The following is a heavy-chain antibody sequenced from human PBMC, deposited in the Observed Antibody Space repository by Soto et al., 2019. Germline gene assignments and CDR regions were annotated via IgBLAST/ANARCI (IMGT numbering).Heavy chain of an antibody. CDR3: ASPGNPLDY. CDR1: GFTFSSCV. CDR2: ISGSGGST. J-gene: IGHJ4*02. D-gene: IGHD1-1*01. Sequence: EVQLLESGGGLVQPGGSLRLSCAASGFTFSSCVMSWVRQAPGKGLEWVSGISGSGGSTYYADSVKGRFTISRDNFKNTLFLHMNSLRAEDTAVYYCASPGNPLDYWGQGTLVTVSS. V-gene: IGHV3-23*01.